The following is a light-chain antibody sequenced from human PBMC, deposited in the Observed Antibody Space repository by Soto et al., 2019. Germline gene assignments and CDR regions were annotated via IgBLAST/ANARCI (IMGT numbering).Light chain of an antibody. V-gene: IGKV1-9*01. J-gene: IGKJ1*01. CDR3: HQYGRAPRT. CDR1: QGLSRY. CDR2: AAS. Sequence: DIQMTQSPSAMSASVGDRFTIACRASQGLSRYLAWFQQKPGKAPKLPIYAASTLYSGVPSRFSGSGSGTDFTLTISRLEPEDLAVYYCHQYGRAPRTFGQGTKVDIK.